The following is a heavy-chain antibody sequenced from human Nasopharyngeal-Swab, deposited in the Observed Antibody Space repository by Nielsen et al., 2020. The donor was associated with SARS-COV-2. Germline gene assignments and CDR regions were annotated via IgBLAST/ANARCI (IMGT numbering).Heavy chain of an antibody. Sequence: GESLTTSRAASGFTFSSYSMNWVRQAPGKGLEWVSYISSSSSTIYYADSVKGRFTISRDNAKNSLYLQMNSLRDEDTAVYYCARESGYSGSGIDYWGQGTLVTVSS. V-gene: IGHV3-48*02. D-gene: IGHD1-26*01. CDR1: GFTFSSYS. J-gene: IGHJ4*02. CDR3: ARESGYSGSGIDY. CDR2: ISSSSSTI.